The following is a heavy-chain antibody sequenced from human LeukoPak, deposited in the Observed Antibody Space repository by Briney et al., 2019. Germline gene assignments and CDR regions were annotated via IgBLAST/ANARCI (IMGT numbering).Heavy chain of an antibody. V-gene: IGHV3-30-3*01. J-gene: IGHJ6*03. Sequence: GRSLRLSCAASGFTFSSYAMHWVRQAPGKGLEWVAVISYDGSNKYYADSVKGRFTISRDNSKNTLYLQMNSLRAEDTAVYYCARDRTYYYYMDVWGKGTTVTVSS. CDR2: ISYDGSNK. CDR1: GFTFSSYA. CDR3: ARDRTYYYYMDV.